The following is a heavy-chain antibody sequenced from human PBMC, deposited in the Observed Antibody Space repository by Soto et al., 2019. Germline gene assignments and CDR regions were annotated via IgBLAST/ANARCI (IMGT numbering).Heavy chain of an antibody. CDR1: GFTVSSNY. CDR2: IYSGGST. D-gene: IGHD5-18*01. CDR3: ARGYSYGYYYYYYMDV. V-gene: IGHV3-53*01. Sequence: GGSLRLSCAAPGFTVSSNYMSWVRQAPGKGLEWVSVIYSGGSTYYADSVKGRFTISRDNSKNTLYLQMNSLRAEDTAVYYCARGYSYGYYYYYYMDVWGKGTTVTVSS. J-gene: IGHJ6*03.